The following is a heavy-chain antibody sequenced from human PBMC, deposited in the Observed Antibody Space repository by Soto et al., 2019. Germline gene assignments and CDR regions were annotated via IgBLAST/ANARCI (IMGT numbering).Heavy chain of an antibody. CDR1: GITFSSYW. CDR3: ATLHSRQELRHPSLYFDY. J-gene: IGHJ4*02. V-gene: IGHV3-74*01. D-gene: IGHD6-13*01. Sequence: LRLSCEASGITFSSYWMHWVRQAPGKGLVWVSRINDDGSGTSYGDSVKGRFTISRDNAKNTVYLQMNSLSAEDTAVYYCATLHSRQELRHPSLYFDYWGQGTPVTVSS. CDR2: INDDGSGT.